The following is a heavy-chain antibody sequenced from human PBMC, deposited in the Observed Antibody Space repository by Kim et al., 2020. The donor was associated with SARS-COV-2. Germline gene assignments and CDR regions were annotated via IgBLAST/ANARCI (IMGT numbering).Heavy chain of an antibody. V-gene: IGHV5-51*01. CDR1: GYSFDSHW. D-gene: IGHD3-22*01. J-gene: IGHJ4*02. Sequence: GESLKISCQGSGYSFDSHWIGWVCQMPGRGLEWMGIIYPGDSETKYSPSFRGQVTFSADKSINTAYLQWRSLKASDTAMYYCARLQGYYYDRSTYRFFDYWGQGTLVTVSS. CDR3: ARLQGYYYDRSTYRFFDY. CDR2: IYPGDSET.